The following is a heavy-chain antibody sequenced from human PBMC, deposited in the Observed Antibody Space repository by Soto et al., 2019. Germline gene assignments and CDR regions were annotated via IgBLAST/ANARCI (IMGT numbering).Heavy chain of an antibody. CDR2: INHSGSI. D-gene: IGHD1-1*01. CDR3: ARDPGNDEAIDY. Sequence: TSEPLSLTYAVEGGTFIGQYWSWIPQPPGKGLEWIGEINHSGSINYNPSLESRVTISEDTSKNQFSLKLSSVTAADTAVYNCARDPGNDEAIDYWGQGTLVTVSS. J-gene: IGHJ4*02. CDR1: GGTFIGQY. V-gene: IGHV4-34*01.